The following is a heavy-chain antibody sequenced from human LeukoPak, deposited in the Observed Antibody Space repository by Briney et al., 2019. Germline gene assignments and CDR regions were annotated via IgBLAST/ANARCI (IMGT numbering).Heavy chain of an antibody. CDR1: GLNFSSNG. Sequence: PGRSLRLSCVVSGLNFSSNGMHWVRQATGKGLEWVTVISQDGSFKHYVDSVMGRFTISRDNSKNTLFLQMSSLRVEDTALYYCASFHMYCSGGSCYDHGMDVWGQGTMVTVSS. J-gene: IGHJ6*02. CDR2: ISQDGSFK. CDR3: ASFHMYCSGGSCYDHGMDV. D-gene: IGHD2-15*01. V-gene: IGHV3-30*03.